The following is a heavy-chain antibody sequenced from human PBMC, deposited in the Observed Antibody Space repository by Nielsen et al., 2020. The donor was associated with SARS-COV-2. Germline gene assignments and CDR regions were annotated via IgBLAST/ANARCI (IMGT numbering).Heavy chain of an antibody. CDR3: ARLWDDGYYFDTGPYDY. J-gene: IGHJ4*02. D-gene: IGHD3-22*01. Sequence: GSLRLSCAASGLDFSDYWIHWVRRGPGGGLEWVSRINADGTKTTYADSVKGRFTISRDNAKNTLYLQMNSLRAEDTAVYYCARLWDDGYYFDTGPYDYWGQGTLVTVSS. CDR1: GLDFSDYW. V-gene: IGHV3-74*03. CDR2: INADGTKT.